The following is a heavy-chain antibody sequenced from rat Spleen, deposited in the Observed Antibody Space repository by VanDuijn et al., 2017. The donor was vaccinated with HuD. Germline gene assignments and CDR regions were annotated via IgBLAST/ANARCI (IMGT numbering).Heavy chain of an antibody. D-gene: IGHD1-11*01. CDR3: TTDYGDHY. Sequence: EVQLVESGGGLVQPGRSMKLSCAASGFTFSDYYMAWVRQAPKKGLEWVASISYDGSRTYYRDSVKGRFTFSRDNAKSTLYLQMDSLRSEDTATYYCTTDYGDHYWGQGVMVTVSS. CDR2: ISYDGSRT. V-gene: IGHV5-20*01. CDR1: GFTFSDYY. J-gene: IGHJ2*01.